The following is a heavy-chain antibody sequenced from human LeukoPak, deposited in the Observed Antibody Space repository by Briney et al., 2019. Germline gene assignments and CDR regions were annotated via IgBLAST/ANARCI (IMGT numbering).Heavy chain of an antibody. D-gene: IGHD6-19*01. CDR2: IYYSGST. V-gene: IGHV4-59*01. CDR3: TSGGSDSSGWYAFGY. CDR1: RGSISSYY. J-gene: IGHJ4*02. Sequence: TSETLSLTCTVSRGSISSYYWSWFRQPPGKGLEWIGYIYYSGSTNYNPSLKSRVTISVDTSKSQFSLNLSSVTAADTAVYYCTSGGSDSSGWYAFGYWGQGTLVTVSS.